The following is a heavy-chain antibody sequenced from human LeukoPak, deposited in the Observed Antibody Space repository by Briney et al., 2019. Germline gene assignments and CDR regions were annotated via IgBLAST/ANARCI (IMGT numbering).Heavy chain of an antibody. D-gene: IGHD2-15*01. CDR2: ISAYNSDT. V-gene: IGHV1-18*01. CDR1: GYNFAGSG. J-gene: IGHJ5*02. CDR3: ATHCSGVSCYGSDGP. Sequence: ASVKVSCKASGYNFAGSGISWVRQAPGQGLEWMEWISAYNSDTNYAQEFHSRVTMTTDTPTSTAYMELRSLRSDDTAVYYCATHCSGVSCYGSDGPWGQGTLVTVSS.